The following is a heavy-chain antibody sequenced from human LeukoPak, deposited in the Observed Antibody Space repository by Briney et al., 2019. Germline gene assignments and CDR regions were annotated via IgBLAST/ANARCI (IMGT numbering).Heavy chain of an antibody. CDR3: ARGLFYSYYDFWSGSWPLDY. Sequence: HPSETLSLTCAVYGGSFSGYYWSWIRQPPGKGLEWIGEINHSGSTNYNPSLKSRVTISVDTSKNQFSLKLSSVTAADTAVYYCARGLFYSYYDFWSGSWPLDYWGQGTLVTVSS. CDR1: GGSFSGYY. J-gene: IGHJ4*02. CDR2: INHSGST. D-gene: IGHD3-3*01. V-gene: IGHV4-34*01.